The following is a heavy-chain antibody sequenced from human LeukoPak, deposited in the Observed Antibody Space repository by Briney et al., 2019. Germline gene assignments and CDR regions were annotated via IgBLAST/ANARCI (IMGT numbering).Heavy chain of an antibody. Sequence: GGSLRLSCAASGFTFSSYWMHWVRQAPGKGLVWVSRINSDGSSTSYADSVKGRFTISRDNAKNTLYLQMNSLRAEDTAVYYCATLHQKWEGGSWGQGTLVTVSS. D-gene: IGHD1-26*01. CDR2: INSDGSST. CDR3: ATLHQKWEGGS. CDR1: GFTFSSYW. V-gene: IGHV3-74*01. J-gene: IGHJ4*02.